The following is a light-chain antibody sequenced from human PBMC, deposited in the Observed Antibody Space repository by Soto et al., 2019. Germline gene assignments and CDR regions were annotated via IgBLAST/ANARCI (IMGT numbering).Light chain of an antibody. CDR2: DNN. CDR3: GTWDSSLSAV. J-gene: IGLJ1*01. CDR1: SSNIGNNY. Sequence: QSVLTQPPSVSAAPGQKVTISCSGSSSNIGNNYVSWYQHLPGTAPKLLIYDNNKRPSGIPDRFSGSKSATSATLVITGLQTGDGAEYYCGTWDSSLSAVSGKGTKVTVL. V-gene: IGLV1-51*01.